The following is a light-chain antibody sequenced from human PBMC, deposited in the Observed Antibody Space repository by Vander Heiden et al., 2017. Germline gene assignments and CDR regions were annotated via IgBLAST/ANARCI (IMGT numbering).Light chain of an antibody. J-gene: IGKJ3*01. V-gene: IGKV3-15*01. CDR1: QSVSSN. CDR2: GAS. Sequence: ELVMTQSPATLSVSPGERATLSCRASQSVSSNLAWYQQKPGQAPRLLIYGASTRATGIPARFSGSGSGTEFTLTISSLQSEDFAVYYCQQYNNWPPAVTFGPGTKVDIK. CDR3: QQYNNWPPAVT.